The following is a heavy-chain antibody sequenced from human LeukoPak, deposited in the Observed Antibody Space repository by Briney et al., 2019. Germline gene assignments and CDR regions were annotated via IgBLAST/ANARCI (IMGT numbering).Heavy chain of an antibody. J-gene: IGHJ4*02. CDR1: GFTFSTYW. CDR3: ARSQRGYSYGEH. V-gene: IGHV3-74*01. D-gene: IGHD5-18*01. CDR2: VDNDGRGT. Sequence: GGSLRLSCAASGFTFSTYWMHWVRHAPGKGLVWLSRVDNDGRGTSYADSVKGRFTISRDNGKNILFLQMDSLRAEDTAVYFCARSQRGYSYGEHWGQGTPVTVSS.